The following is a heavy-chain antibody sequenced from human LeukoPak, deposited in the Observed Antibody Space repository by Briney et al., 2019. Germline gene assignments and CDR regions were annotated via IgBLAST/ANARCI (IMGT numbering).Heavy chain of an antibody. CDR1: GFTFSGSA. CDR2: IRSKANSYAT. D-gene: IGHD3-22*01. CDR3: TRPYYYDSSGSDY. J-gene: IGHJ4*02. Sequence: GGSLRLSCAASGFTFSGSAMHWVRQASGKGLEWVGRIRSKANSYATAYAASVKGRFTISRDDSKNTAYLQMNSLKTEDTAVYYCTRPYYYDSSGSDYWGQGTLVTVSS. V-gene: IGHV3-73*01.